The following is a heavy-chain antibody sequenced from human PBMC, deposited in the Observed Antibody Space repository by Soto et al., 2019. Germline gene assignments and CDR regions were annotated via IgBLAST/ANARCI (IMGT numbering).Heavy chain of an antibody. D-gene: IGHD1-20*01. CDR1: GFSLTSPGMC. CDR2: IERDDDDK. CDR3: ARSIRGPRRFNGMDV. V-gene: IGHV2-70*13. Sequence: GPTLVNPTDTLTVTCTFSGFSLTSPGMCVSWIRQSPGKALEWLALIERDDDDKYYSTSLKTRLTISKDTRKNQVVLTMANMDPADTATYYCARSIRGPRRFNGMDVWGQGTTVTVSS. J-gene: IGHJ6*02.